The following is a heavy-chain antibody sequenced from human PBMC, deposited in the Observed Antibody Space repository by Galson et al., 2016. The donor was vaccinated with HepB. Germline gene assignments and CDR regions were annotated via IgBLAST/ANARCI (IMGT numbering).Heavy chain of an antibody. CDR3: ARDRRVALFGMDV. D-gene: IGHD3-3*01. V-gene: IGHV1-18*01. CDR2: SSAYNGNK. J-gene: IGHJ6*02. Sequence: SVKVSCKASGGTFSNYAFSWVRQAPGQGLEWMGWSSAYNGNKKYAQKFQGRVIMTTDTSTSTEYMELRSLRPDDTAVYYCARDRRVALFGMDVWGQGTTVTVPS. CDR1: GGTFSNYA.